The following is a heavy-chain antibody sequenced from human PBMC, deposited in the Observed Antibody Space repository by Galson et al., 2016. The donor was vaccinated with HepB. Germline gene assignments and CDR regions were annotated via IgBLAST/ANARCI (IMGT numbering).Heavy chain of an antibody. CDR2: TYYRSQWLN. Sequence: CAISGDSVTNDDTIWNWIRHSPSRGLEWLGRTYYRSQWLNEYAVSVKSRITINSDTSRNQFSLQLDSVTPDDTAAYFCTRGYMHTGMNVWGQGTTVTVSS. CDR3: TRGYMHTGMNV. J-gene: IGHJ6*02. V-gene: IGHV6-1*01. D-gene: IGHD5-18*01. CDR1: GDSVTNDDTI.